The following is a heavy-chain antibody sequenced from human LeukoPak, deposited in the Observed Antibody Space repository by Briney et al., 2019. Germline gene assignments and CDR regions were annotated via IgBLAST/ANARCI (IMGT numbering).Heavy chain of an antibody. CDR1: GFTVSSNY. J-gene: IGHJ6*03. D-gene: IGHD6-13*01. Sequence: GGSLRLSCAASGFTVSSNYMSWVRQAPGKGLEWVSVIYIGGSTYYADSVQGRFTISRDNSKHTLYLQMNSLRAEDTAVYYCARDALSSSWDYYYYYYMDVWGKGTTVTISS. V-gene: IGHV3-66*01. CDR3: ARDALSSSWDYYYYYYMDV. CDR2: IYIGGST.